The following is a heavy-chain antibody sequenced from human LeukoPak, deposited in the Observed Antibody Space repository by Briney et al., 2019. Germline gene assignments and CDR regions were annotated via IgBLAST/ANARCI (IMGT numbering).Heavy chain of an antibody. CDR1: GYTFTSYD. J-gene: IGHJ4*02. CDR2: MNPNSGNT. D-gene: IGHD2-15*01. V-gene: IGHV1-8*01. Sequence: GASVKVSCKASGYTFTSYDINWVRQATGRGLEWMGWMNPNSGNTGYAQKFQGRVTMTRNTSISTAYMELSSLRSEDTAVYYCARGRVAVVAAMGYYFDYWGQGTLVTVSS. CDR3: ARGRVAVVAAMGYYFDY.